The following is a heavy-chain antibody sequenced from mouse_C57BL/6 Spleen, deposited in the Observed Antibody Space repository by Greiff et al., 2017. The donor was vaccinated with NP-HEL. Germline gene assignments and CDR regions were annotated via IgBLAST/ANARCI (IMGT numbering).Heavy chain of an antibody. Sequence: EVKVVESGGGLVKPGGSLKLSCAASGFTFSSYTMSWVRQTPEKRLEWVATISGGGGNTYYPDSVKGRFTISRDNAKNTLYLQMSSLRSEDTALYYCARQNYGSSLDYWGQGTTLTVSS. CDR3: ARQNYGSSLDY. V-gene: IGHV5-9*01. D-gene: IGHD1-1*01. CDR2: ISGGGGNT. CDR1: GFTFSSYT. J-gene: IGHJ2*01.